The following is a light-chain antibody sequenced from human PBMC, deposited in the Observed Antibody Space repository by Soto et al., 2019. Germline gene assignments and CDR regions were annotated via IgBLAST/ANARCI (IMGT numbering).Light chain of an antibody. V-gene: IGKV1-33*01. CDR1: QDINNS. CDR3: QQFDNLPLT. CDR2: DAS. J-gene: IGKJ4*01. Sequence: DIQMTQSLSSLSASVGDRVTITCQANQDINNSLNWYKQRPGEAPKLLIYDASILEAGVPSMFSGSGFGTTFTLTISSLQPEDFATYYCQQFDNLPLTFGGGTKVELK.